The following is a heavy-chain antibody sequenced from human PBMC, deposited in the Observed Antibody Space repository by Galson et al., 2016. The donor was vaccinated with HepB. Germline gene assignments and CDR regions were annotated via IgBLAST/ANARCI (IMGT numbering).Heavy chain of an antibody. V-gene: IGHV3-30*07. J-gene: IGHJ3*02. CDR3: ARSGSYSYAFDI. Sequence: DSVKGRFTISRDNSKNTLHLQMNSLRAEDTAVYYCARSGSYSYAFDIWGQGTMVAASS. D-gene: IGHD3-10*01.